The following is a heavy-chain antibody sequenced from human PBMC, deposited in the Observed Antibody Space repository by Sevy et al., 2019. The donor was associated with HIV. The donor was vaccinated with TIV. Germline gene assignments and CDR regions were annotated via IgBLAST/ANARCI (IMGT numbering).Heavy chain of an antibody. J-gene: IGHJ4*02. CDR1: GFTFSSYA. Sequence: GGSLRLSCAASGFTFSSYAMHWVRHAPGKGLEWVAVISYDGSNKYYADSVKGRFTISRDNSKNTLYLQMNSLRAEDTAVYYCARGGDYYGSGSNDYWGQGTLVTVSS. CDR3: ARGGDYYGSGSNDY. CDR2: ISYDGSNK. V-gene: IGHV3-30-3*01. D-gene: IGHD3-10*01.